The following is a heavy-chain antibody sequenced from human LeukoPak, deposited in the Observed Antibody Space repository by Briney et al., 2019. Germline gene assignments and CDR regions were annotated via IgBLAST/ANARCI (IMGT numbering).Heavy chain of an antibody. Sequence: GGPLTLSCAASGLTFSSYSMNWVRQAPGKGLEWVSSISSSSSYIYYADSVKGRFTISRDNAKNSLYLQMNSLRAEDTAVYYCARDSVVVTAIDYWGQGTRVTVSS. CDR2: ISSSSSYI. CDR1: GLTFSSYS. CDR3: ARDSVVVTAIDY. J-gene: IGHJ4*02. D-gene: IGHD2-21*02. V-gene: IGHV3-21*01.